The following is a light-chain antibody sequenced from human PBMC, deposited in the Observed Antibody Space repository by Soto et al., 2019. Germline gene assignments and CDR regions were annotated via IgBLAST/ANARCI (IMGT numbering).Light chain of an antibody. CDR3: QQYGSSPYT. J-gene: IGKJ2*01. V-gene: IGKV3-20*01. CDR1: QSVSSSD. CDR2: GAS. Sequence: EIVLTQSPGTLSLSPGERATLSCRASQSVSSSDLAWYQQKPGQAHRLLIYGASSRATGIPDRFSGSGSGTDFTLTISSLEPEDFALYYCQQYGSSPYTFGQGTKLEIK.